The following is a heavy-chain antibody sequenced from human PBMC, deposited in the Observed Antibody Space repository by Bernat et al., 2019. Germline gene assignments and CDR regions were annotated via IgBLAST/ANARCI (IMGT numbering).Heavy chain of an antibody. CDR2: IYYSGST. CDR3: ARNADPDPHVTAFDI. CDR1: GASISSSNYY. J-gene: IGHJ3*02. V-gene: IGHV4-39*01. D-gene: IGHD2-8*01. Sequence: QLQLQESGPGLVKPSETLSLTCTVSGASISSSNYYWGWIRQPPGKGLEWIGSIYYSGSTYYNPPLKSRVTISVDTSRNQFSLKMSSATAADAALYYCARNADPDPHVTAFDIWGQGTMVTV.